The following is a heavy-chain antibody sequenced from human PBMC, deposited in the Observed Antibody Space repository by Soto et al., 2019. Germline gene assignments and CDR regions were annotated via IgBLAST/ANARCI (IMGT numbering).Heavy chain of an antibody. D-gene: IGHD6-19*01. Sequence: GGSLRLSCAASGFTVSSNYMSWVRRAPGKGLEWVSVIYSGGSTYYADSVKGRFTISRDNSKNTLYLQMNSLRAEDTAVYYCARDRYSSGSRSGHGMDVWGQGTTVTVSS. V-gene: IGHV3-53*01. CDR1: GFTVSSNY. J-gene: IGHJ6*02. CDR2: IYSGGST. CDR3: ARDRYSSGSRSGHGMDV.